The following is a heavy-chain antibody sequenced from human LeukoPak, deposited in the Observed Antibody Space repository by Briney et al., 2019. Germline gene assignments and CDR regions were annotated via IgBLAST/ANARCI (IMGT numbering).Heavy chain of an antibody. CDR3: AREGPLVATTPHFDY. CDR2: ISYSGGTT. J-gene: IGHJ4*02. V-gene: IGHV3-23*01. D-gene: IGHD5-12*01. Sequence: GASLRLSCAASGFTFSRYAMSWVRQAPGKGLEWVSGISYSGGTTYYADSVKGRFTISRDNSKNTLYLQMNNLRAEDTAVYYCAREGPLVATTPHFDYWGQGTLVTVSS. CDR1: GFTFSRYA.